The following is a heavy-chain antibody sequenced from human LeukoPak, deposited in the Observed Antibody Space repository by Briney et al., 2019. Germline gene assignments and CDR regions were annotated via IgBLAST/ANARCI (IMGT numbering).Heavy chain of an antibody. CDR2: ISYSGSN. CDR3: ARGGLSSGYYYEGLY. D-gene: IGHD3-22*01. J-gene: IGHJ4*02. Sequence: SQTLSLTCTVSGASISSGGSYWRWPRENPGKGLVWLAHISYSGSNYYSPSLESRVTISLATSKNQFSLKMTSVTAADTAVYYCARGGLSSGYYYEGLYWGQGILVTVSS. V-gene: IGHV4-31*03. CDR1: GASISSGGSY.